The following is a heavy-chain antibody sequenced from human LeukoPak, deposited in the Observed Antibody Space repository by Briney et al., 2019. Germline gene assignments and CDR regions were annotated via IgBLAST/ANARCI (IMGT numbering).Heavy chain of an antibody. D-gene: IGHD3-10*01. J-gene: IGHJ4*02. CDR3: ARGVRSRGRKTSYYIDY. Sequence: SETLSLTSVVYGGSFSGYYWSWVRHPPGNGLEWIGAINHIGSTNYNPSLKSRVTISVDTSKNQYTLKLSSVTAADTAVYYCARGVRSRGRKTSYYIDYWGKGTLVTVSS. CDR2: INHIGST. CDR1: GGSFSGYY. V-gene: IGHV4-34*01.